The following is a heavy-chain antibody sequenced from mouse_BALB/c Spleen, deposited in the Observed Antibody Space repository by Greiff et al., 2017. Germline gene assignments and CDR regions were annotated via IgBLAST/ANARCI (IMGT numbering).Heavy chain of an antibody. Sequence: EVKVVESGGGLVQPGGSRKLSCAASGFTFSSFGMHWVRQAPEKGLEWVAYISSGSSTIYYADTVKGRFTISRDNPKNTLFLQMTSLRSEDTAMYYCERYGSSYSHWYFDVWGAGTTVTVSS. CDR2: ISSGSSTI. CDR3: ERYGSSYSHWYFDV. CDR1: GFTFSSFG. D-gene: IGHD1-1*01. V-gene: IGHV5-17*02. J-gene: IGHJ1*01.